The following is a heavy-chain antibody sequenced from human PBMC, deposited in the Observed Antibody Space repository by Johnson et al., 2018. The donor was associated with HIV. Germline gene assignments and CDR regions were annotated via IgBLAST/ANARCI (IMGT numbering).Heavy chain of an antibody. CDR2: ISSSGSII. J-gene: IGHJ3*02. D-gene: IGHD3-16*02. Sequence: QVQLVESGGGLVTPGGSLRLYCVASRLTLSDYYMSWIRQAPGKGLEWVSYISSSGSIISYADSLTGRFTISRDNAKNSLYLQRNNLSGEDTAVYYCAGGLINDYVWGSYRYGDALDIWGQGTMVTVSS. CDR1: RLTLSDYY. V-gene: IGHV3-11*04. CDR3: AGGLINDYVWGSYRYGDALDI.